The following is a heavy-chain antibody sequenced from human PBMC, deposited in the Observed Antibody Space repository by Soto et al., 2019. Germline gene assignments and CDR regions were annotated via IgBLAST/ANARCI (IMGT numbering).Heavy chain of an antibody. CDR1: GYTFTSYY. Sequence: QLQLVQSGAEVKKPGASVKVSCKASGYTFTSYYMHWVLQAPGQGLEWMGIINPSGGSTSYAQKFQGRVTMTRDTSTSTVYMELSSLRSEDTAVYYCARDDTRVRGISWFDPWVQGTLVTVSS. CDR3: ARDDTRVRGISWFDP. CDR2: INPSGGST. J-gene: IGHJ5*02. V-gene: IGHV1-46*01. D-gene: IGHD3-10*01.